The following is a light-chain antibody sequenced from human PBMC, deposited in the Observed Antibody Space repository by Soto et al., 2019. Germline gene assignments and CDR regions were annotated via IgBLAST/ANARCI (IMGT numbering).Light chain of an antibody. V-gene: IGLV2-14*01. CDR1: SSDVGGYNY. CDR2: EVN. J-gene: IGLJ1*01. Sequence: QSVLTQPASVSGSPGQSITISCTGTSSDVGGYNYVSWYQQHPGNAPRLMIYEVNNRPSGVPNRFSGSKSGNTASLTISGLQAEDEADYYCTSYTTISTLYVFGSGTKVTVL. CDR3: TSYTTISTLYV.